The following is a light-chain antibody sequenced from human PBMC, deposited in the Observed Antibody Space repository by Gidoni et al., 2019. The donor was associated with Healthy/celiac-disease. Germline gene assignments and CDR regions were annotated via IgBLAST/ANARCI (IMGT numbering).Light chain of an antibody. CDR2: WAS. Sequence: GSLGEMATINCKSSQSVLYSSNNKNYLAWYQQKPGQPPKLLIYWASTRESGVPDRFSGSGSGTDFTLTISSLQAEDVAVYYCQQYYSTPETFGQGTKVEIK. CDR1: QSVLYSSNNKNY. J-gene: IGKJ1*01. CDR3: QQYYSTPET. V-gene: IGKV4-1*01.